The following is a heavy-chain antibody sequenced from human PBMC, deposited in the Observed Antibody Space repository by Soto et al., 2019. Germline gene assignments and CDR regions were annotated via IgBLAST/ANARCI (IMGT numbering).Heavy chain of an antibody. Sequence: ASVKVSCKASGGTFSSYAISWVRQAPGQGLEWMGGIIPILGIANYAQKFQGSVTITADKSTSTAYMELSSLRSEDTAVYYCARGTTSMIVVDYCYYYGIDVWGQGTTVTVSS. V-gene: IGHV1-69*10. CDR3: ARGTTSMIVVDYCYYYGIDV. CDR2: IIPILGIA. D-gene: IGHD3-22*01. J-gene: IGHJ6*02. CDR1: GGTFSSYA.